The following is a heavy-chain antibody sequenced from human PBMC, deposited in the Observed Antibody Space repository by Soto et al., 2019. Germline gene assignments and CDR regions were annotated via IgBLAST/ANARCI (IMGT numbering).Heavy chain of an antibody. CDR2: ISYDGSNK. CDR1: GFTFSSYG. Sequence: ESGGGVVQPGRSLRLSCAASGFTFSSYGMHWVRQAPGKGLEWVAVISYDGSNKYYADSVQGRFTISRDNSKNTLYLQMDSLRAEDTAVYNCAKGGGSYGSLDYWGQGTLVTVSS. D-gene: IGHD5-18*01. J-gene: IGHJ4*02. V-gene: IGHV3-30*18. CDR3: AKGGGSYGSLDY.